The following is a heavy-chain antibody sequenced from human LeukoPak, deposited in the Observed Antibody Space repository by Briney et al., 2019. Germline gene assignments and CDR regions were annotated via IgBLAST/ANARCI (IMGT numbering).Heavy chain of an antibody. CDR2: INHSGST. V-gene: IGHV4-34*01. CDR3: ARQRYVVRGVIVGHFDC. D-gene: IGHD3-10*01. J-gene: IGHJ4*02. CDR1: GGSFSGYY. Sequence: PSETLSLTCAVYGGSFSGYYWSWIRQPPGKGLEWIGEINHSGSTNYNPSLKSRVTISVDTSKNQFSLKLSSVTAADTAVYYCARQRYVVRGVIVGHFDCWGQGTLVTVSS.